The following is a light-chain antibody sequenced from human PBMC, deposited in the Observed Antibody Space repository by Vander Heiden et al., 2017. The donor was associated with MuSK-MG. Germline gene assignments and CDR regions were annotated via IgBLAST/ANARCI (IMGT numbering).Light chain of an antibody. CDR3: YSAADNSRV. CDR1: VLAKKY. CDR2: KDS. Sequence: SYELTHPSSVSVSPGQTARITCSGDVLAKKYARWFQQKPGQAPVLVIYKDSERPSGIPERFSGSSSGTTVTLTISGAQVEDEADYYCYSAADNSRVFGGGTKLTVL. J-gene: IGLJ3*02. V-gene: IGLV3-27*01.